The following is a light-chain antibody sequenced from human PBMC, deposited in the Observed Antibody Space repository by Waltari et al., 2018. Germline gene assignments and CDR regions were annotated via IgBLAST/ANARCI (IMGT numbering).Light chain of an antibody. CDR2: DAS. CDR3: QQYDNLLPT. J-gene: IGKJ5*01. CDR1: QDISNY. V-gene: IGKV1-33*01. Sequence: DIQMTQSQSSLSASVGDRVTITCQASQDISNYLNWYQQKPGKAPKLLIYDASNLETGVPSRFSGSGSGTDFTFTISSLQPEDIATYYCQQYDNLLPTFGQGTRLEIK.